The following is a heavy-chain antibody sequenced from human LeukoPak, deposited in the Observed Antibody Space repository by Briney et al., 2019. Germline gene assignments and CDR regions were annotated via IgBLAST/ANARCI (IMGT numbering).Heavy chain of an antibody. Sequence: SQTLSLTCTVSGGSISSGDYHWSWIRQPPGKGLEWIGYIYYSGSTYYNPSLKSRVTISVDTSKNQFSLKLSSVTAADTAVYYCARNGQDYDSSGYYRFDYWGQGTLVTVSS. CDR3: ARNGQDYDSSGYYRFDY. CDR1: GGSISSGDYH. CDR2: IYYSGST. D-gene: IGHD3-22*01. J-gene: IGHJ4*02. V-gene: IGHV4-30-4*01.